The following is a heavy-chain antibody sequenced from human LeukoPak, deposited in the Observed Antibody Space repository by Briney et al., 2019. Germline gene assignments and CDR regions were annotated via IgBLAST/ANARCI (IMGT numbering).Heavy chain of an antibody. D-gene: IGHD3-22*01. V-gene: IGHV4-4*07. CDR1: GGSISSYY. J-gene: IGHJ3*02. CDR3: ARGGQLRNYYDSSAKGAFDI. Sequence: SETLSLTCTVSGGSISSYYWSWIRQPAGEGLERIGRIYTSGSTNYNPSLKSRVTMSVDTSKKQFSLKLSSVTAADTAVYYCARGGQLRNYYDSSAKGAFDIWGQGTMVTVSS. CDR2: IYTSGST.